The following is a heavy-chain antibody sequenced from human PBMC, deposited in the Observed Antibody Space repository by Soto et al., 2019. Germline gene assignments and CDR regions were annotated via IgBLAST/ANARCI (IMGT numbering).Heavy chain of an antibody. Sequence: SETLSLTCTVSGGSISSGGYYWSWIRQHPGKGLGWIGYIYYSGSTYYNPSLKSRVTISVDTSKNQFSLKLSSVTAADTAVYYCAREGYCSGGSCPRNYYYYYYGMDVWGQGTTVTVS. V-gene: IGHV4-31*03. CDR3: AREGYCSGGSCPRNYYYYYYGMDV. CDR1: GGSISSGGYY. CDR2: IYYSGST. J-gene: IGHJ6*02. D-gene: IGHD2-15*01.